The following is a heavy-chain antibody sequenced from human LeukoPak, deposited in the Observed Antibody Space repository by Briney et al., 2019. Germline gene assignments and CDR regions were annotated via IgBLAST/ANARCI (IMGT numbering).Heavy chain of an antibody. V-gene: IGHV4-39*01. CDR2: IYYSGST. CDR3: ARHGRYYDSSGSDAFGI. D-gene: IGHD3-22*01. Sequence: SETLSLTCTVAGRSLSSSSYYWGWIRQPPGKGLEWTGSIYYSGSTYYNPSLKSRVTISVDTSKNQFSLKLSSVTAADTAVYYCARHGRYYDSSGSDAFGIWGQGTMVTVSS. J-gene: IGHJ3*02. CDR1: GRSLSSSSYY.